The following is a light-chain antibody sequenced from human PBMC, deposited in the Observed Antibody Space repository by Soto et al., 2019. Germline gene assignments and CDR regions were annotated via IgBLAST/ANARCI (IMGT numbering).Light chain of an antibody. Sequence: QSALTQPAAVSGSPGQSITISCSGTSNDIGGHNFVSWYQHHPGKAPKLLIYEVSYRASGVSNRFTGSKSANTASLTISGLQAEDEADYSCSSYTTSSYVVFGGGTK. V-gene: IGLV2-14*01. CDR2: EVS. J-gene: IGLJ2*01. CDR3: SSYTTSSYVV. CDR1: SNDIGGHNF.